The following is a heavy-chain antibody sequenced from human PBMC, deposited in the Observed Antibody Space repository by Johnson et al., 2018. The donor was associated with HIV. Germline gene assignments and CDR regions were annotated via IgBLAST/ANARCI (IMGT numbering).Heavy chain of an antibody. CDR2: ISSSGSTI. CDR3: ARALKRIAAADDAFDI. J-gene: IGHJ3*02. Sequence: VQLVESGGGVVRPGESLRLSCAASGFTFSDYYMSWIRQAPGKGLEWVSYISSSGSTIYYAESVKGRFTISRDNAKNSLYLQMNSLRAEDTAVYYCARALKRIAAADDAFDIWGQGTMVTVSS. D-gene: IGHD6-13*01. V-gene: IGHV3-11*04. CDR1: GFTFSDYY.